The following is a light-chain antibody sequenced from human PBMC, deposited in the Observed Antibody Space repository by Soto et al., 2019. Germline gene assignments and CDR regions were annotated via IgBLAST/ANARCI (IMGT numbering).Light chain of an antibody. CDR3: QEYNSNWT. CDR2: KAS. CDR1: QSISKY. Sequence: DIQMTQSPSTLSASVGDRVTITCRASQSISKYLAWYQQKPGKAPKLLIYKASSLESGVPSWFSGSGSGTEFTLTISSLQPDDFGTYYCQEYNSNWTFGQGTKVEIK. V-gene: IGKV1-5*03. J-gene: IGKJ1*01.